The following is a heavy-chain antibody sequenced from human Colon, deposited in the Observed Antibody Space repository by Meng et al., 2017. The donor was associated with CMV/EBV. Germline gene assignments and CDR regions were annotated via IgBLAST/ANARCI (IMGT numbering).Heavy chain of an antibody. D-gene: IGHD1-14*01. CDR3: ARTRRFPDRHV. CDR1: GFSITEYY. Sequence: GESLKISCAASGFSITEYYIDWARQAPGGGPEWIGRTRARLRGHSTSYAAAVRGRFTLSRDAPRNSVTLVMTSLKTEDTAIYYCARTRRFPDRHVWGQGTPVTVSS. J-gene: IGHJ6*02. CDR2: TRARLRGHST. V-gene: IGHV3-72*01.